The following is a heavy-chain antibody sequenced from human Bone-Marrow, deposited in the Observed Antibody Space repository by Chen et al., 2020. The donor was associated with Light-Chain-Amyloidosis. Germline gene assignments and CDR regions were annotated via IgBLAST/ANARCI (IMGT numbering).Heavy chain of an antibody. V-gene: IGHV4-34*01. D-gene: IGHD2-15*01. J-gene: IGHJ5*02. CDR1: GGSFGVYY. Sequence: QVQLQQRGAVLLLLSETLSPTSAASGGSFGVYYFSWIRQPPGKGLEWIGEINHSGSTNYNPSLKSRVTISVDTSKNQFSLKLSSVTAAGTAVYYCARGFVVVVAATSTENWFDPWGQGTLVTVSS. CDR3: ARGFVVVVAATSTENWFDP. CDR2: INHSGST.